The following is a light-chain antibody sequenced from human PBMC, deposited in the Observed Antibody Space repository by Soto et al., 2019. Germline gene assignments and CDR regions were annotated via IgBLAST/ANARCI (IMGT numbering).Light chain of an antibody. Sequence: EIFLTQSPGTLSLSRGQRSTLXXRASQSVSSSNLAWYQQKPGQAPRFXIYGASSRATGIPDRFSGSGSGTDFTLTISSLQPEDFATYYCQQSYSTSSTFGQGTRLEIK. CDR2: GAS. CDR1: QSVSSSN. J-gene: IGKJ5*01. CDR3: QQSYSTSST. V-gene: IGKV3-20*01.